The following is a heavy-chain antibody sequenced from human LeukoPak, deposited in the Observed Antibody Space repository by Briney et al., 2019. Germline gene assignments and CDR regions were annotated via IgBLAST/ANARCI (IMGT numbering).Heavy chain of an antibody. J-gene: IGHJ4*02. CDR3: VKGVPRVQLVDF. V-gene: IGHV3-23*01. CDR2: IGGSGSVT. D-gene: IGHD2-2*01. Sequence: PGGSLRLSRAASGFTFSSYSMGWVRRAPGKGLEWVSSIGGSGSVTYYTDSVRGRFTLSRDNSENTVYLQMNSLRAEDTAVYYCVKGVPRVQLVDFWGQGTLVTVSS. CDR1: GFTFSSYS.